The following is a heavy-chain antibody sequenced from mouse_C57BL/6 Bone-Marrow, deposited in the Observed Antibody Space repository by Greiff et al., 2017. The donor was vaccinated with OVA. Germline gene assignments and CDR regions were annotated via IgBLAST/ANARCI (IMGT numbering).Heavy chain of an antibody. CDR1: GYTFTDYY. CDR2: INPNNGGT. Sequence: VQLQQSGPELVKPGASVKISCKASGYTFTDYYMNWVKQSHGQSLEWIGDINPNNGGTSYNQKFKGKATLTVDKSSSTAYMELRSLTSEDSAVYYCAKTTVSDVWGTGTRSPSPQ. J-gene: IGHJ1*03. V-gene: IGHV1-26*01. D-gene: IGHD1-1*01. CDR3: AKTTVSDV.